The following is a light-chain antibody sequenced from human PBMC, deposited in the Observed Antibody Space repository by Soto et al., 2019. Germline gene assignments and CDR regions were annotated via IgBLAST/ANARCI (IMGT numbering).Light chain of an antibody. V-gene: IGLV2-14*01. CDR3: SSFTTRSTRVL. Sequence: QSALTQPASVSGSPGQSITISCTGTSSEVGGYNFVSWYQQHPDKAPKLMIYEVSNRPSGVSSRFSASKSGNTASLTISGLQAEGEADYYGSSFTTRSTRVLFGGGTKLTVL. CDR1: SSEVGGYNF. J-gene: IGLJ2*01. CDR2: EVS.